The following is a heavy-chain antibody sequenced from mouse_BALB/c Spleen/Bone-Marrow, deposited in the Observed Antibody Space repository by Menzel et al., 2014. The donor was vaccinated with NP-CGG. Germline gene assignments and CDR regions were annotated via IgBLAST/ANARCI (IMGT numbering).Heavy chain of an antibody. D-gene: IGHD2-1*01. CDR3: ASYYGNYAY. CDR1: GYTFTSYW. V-gene: IGHV1S81*02. CDR2: INPSNGRT. Sequence: QVQLQQSGAELVKPGASVKLSCKASGYTFTSYWMHWVKQRPGQGLEWIGEINPSNGRTNCNEKFKSKATLTVDKSSSTAYMQLSSLTSEDSAVYYCASYYGNYAYWGQGTLVTVSA. J-gene: IGHJ3*01.